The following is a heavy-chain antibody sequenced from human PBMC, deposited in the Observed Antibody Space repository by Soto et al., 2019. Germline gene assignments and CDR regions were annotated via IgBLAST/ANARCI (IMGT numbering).Heavy chain of an antibody. CDR2: INPNSGDT. CDR3: ARPYCSSNSCHNWFDS. CDR1: GYIFTGYY. J-gene: IGHJ5*01. Sequence: ASVKVSCKASGYIFTGYYINWVRQAPGQGLEWMGWINPNSGDTSYLQKFQGRVSMTTDTSINTAYMELSRVRSDDTAVYYCARPYCSSNSCHNWFDSWGQGTLVTVS. D-gene: IGHD2-2*01. V-gene: IGHV1-2*02.